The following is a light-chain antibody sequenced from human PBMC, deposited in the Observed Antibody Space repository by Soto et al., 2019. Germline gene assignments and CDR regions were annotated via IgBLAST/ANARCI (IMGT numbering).Light chain of an antibody. CDR1: RYITNS. V-gene: IGKV1-39*01. CDR2: DAS. CDR3: QKSYSFPTWT. Sequence: DIQMTQSPSSLSASVGDRVTIACRATRYITNSLNWYKQNPGKAPELLIYDASSLQDGVPSRFSGSGAGTDFTLTITSLQPEDFATYYCQKSYSFPTWTFGQGTTVEMK. J-gene: IGKJ1*01.